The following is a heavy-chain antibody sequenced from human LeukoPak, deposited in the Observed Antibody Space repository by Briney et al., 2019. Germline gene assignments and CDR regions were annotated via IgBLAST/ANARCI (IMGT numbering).Heavy chain of an antibody. Sequence: PGGSLRLSCAASGFTFSSYWMHWVRQAPGKGLVWVSRINTDGSSTSYADSVKGRLTISRDNAKNTLYLQMNSLRAEDTAVYYCAREAGEWDAFDIWGQGTMVTVSS. CDR2: INTDGSST. CDR3: AREAGEWDAFDI. J-gene: IGHJ3*02. CDR1: GFTFSSYW. V-gene: IGHV3-74*01. D-gene: IGHD3-16*01.